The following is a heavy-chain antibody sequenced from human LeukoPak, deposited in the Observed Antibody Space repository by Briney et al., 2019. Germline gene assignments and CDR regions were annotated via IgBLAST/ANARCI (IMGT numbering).Heavy chain of an antibody. D-gene: IGHD3-16*02. V-gene: IGHV4-38-2*02. CDR2: IYHSGST. J-gene: IGHJ4*02. CDR1: GYSISSGYY. CDR3: ARWAYDYVWGSYRYDY. Sequence: ASETLSLTCTVSGYSISSGYYWGWIRPPPGKGLEWIGSIYHSGSTYYNPSLKSRVTISVDTSKNQFSLNLSSVTAADTAVYYCARWAYDYVWGSYRYDYWGQGTLVTVSS.